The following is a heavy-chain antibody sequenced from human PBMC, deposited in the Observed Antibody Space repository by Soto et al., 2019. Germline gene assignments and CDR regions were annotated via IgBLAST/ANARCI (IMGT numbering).Heavy chain of an antibody. CDR2: IYYSGST. CDR3: ARLPMDNWFDP. V-gene: IGHV4-59*08. CDR1: GGSISSYY. Sequence: SETLSLTCTVSGGSISSYYWSWIRQPPGKGLEWIGYIYYSGSTNYNPSLKSRVTISVDTSKNQFSLKLSSVTAADTAVYYCARLPMDNWFDPWGQGTLVTVSS. J-gene: IGHJ5*02.